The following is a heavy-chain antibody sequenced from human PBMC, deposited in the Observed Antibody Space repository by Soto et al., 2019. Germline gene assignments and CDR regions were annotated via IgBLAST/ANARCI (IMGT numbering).Heavy chain of an antibody. J-gene: IGHJ6*02. CDR3: TRGRCTNGVCYTGYYYYGMDV. D-gene: IGHD2-8*01. V-gene: IGHV4-34*01. Sequence: NPSETLSLTCALYGGSFSGDYWSWIRQPPGKGLEWIGEINHSGSTNYNPSLKSRVSISVDTSKNQFSLKLSSVTAADTAMYYCTRGRCTNGVCYTGYYYYGMDVWGQGTTVTVSS. CDR1: GGSFSGDY. CDR2: INHSGST.